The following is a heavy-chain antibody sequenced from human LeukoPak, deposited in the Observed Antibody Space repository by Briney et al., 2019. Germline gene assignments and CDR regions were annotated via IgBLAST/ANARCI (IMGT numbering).Heavy chain of an antibody. Sequence: GGSLRLSCADSGFTFSSYAMSWVRQAPGKGLEWVSTMIGSGDTTYYADSVKGRFTISRDNSKNTLYLQMNSLRAEDTAVYYCAKDADSSGYPCFAYWGQGTLVTVS. CDR3: AKDADSSGYPCFAY. CDR2: MIGSGDTT. J-gene: IGHJ4*02. D-gene: IGHD3-22*01. V-gene: IGHV3-23*01. CDR1: GFTFSSYA.